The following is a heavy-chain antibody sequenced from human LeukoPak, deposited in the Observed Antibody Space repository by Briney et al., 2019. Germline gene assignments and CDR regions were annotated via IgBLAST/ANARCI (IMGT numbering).Heavy chain of an antibody. V-gene: IGHV4-59*01. Sequence: SETLSLTCTVSGGSNSTYHWSWIRQSPGKGLEWIGYIYYSGSTDYSPSLKSRVTISVDTSKNQFSLRLSSVTAADTAVYFCARDLTVAGDFYFDYWGEGALVTVSS. CDR3: ARDLTVAGDFYFDY. CDR2: IYYSGST. D-gene: IGHD6-19*01. J-gene: IGHJ4*02. CDR1: GGSNSTYH.